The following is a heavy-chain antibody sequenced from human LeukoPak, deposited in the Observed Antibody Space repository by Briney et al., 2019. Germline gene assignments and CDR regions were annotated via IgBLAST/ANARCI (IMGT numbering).Heavy chain of an antibody. CDR3: AKSGRGYSYGRWFDP. Sequence: GGSLRLSCTASGXTFTSYEMSWVRQAPGKGLEWVSAISGSGGSTYYADSVKGRFTISRDNSKNTLYLQMNSLRAEDTAVYYCAKSGRGYSYGRWFDPWGQGTLVTVSS. D-gene: IGHD5-18*01. V-gene: IGHV3-23*01. CDR2: ISGSGGST. J-gene: IGHJ5*02. CDR1: GXTFTSYE.